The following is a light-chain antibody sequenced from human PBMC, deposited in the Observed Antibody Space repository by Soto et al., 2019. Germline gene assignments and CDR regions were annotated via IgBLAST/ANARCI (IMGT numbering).Light chain of an antibody. J-gene: IGKJ1*01. V-gene: IGKV3-15*01. CDR2: GAS. CDR3: QQYNNWPGT. Sequence: EIVMTQSPATLSVSPGERATLSCRASQSVSSNLAWHQQKPGQAPRLLIYGASTRATEIPARFSGSGSGTEFTLTISSLQSEDFAVYYCQQYNNWPGTFGQGTKVEIK. CDR1: QSVSSN.